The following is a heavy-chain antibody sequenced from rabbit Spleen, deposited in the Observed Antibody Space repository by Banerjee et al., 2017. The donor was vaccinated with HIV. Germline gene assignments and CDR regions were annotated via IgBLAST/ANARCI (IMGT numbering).Heavy chain of an antibody. Sequence: QEQLVESGGGLVQPGGSLKLSCKASGFDFSSYGVSWVRQAPGKGLEWIGYIDLVFGSTFYANWVNGRFTISSHNAQNTLYLQVNSLTAADTATYFCVRDAAGREDFNLWGPGTLVTVS. CDR2: IDLVFGST. J-gene: IGHJ4*01. CDR3: VRDAAGREDFNL. D-gene: IGHD4-2*01. V-gene: IGHV1S47*01. CDR1: GFDFSSYG.